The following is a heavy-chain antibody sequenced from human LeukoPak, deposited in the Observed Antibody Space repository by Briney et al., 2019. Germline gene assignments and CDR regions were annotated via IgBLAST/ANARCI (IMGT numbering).Heavy chain of an antibody. Sequence: SETLSLTCGVSGGSITSTNWWSWVRQPPGQGLEWIGEVSLSGLTNYTPSLSSRVIMALDTSKNHLSLHLTSVTAADTAVYYCSRESGAFSPFGYWGQGYLVTVLS. D-gene: IGHD1-26*01. CDR2: VSLSGLT. J-gene: IGHJ4*02. CDR1: GGSITSTNW. CDR3: SRESGAFSPFGY. V-gene: IGHV4-4*02.